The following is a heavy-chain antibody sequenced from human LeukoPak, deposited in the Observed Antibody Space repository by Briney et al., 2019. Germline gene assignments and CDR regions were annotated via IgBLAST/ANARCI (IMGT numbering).Heavy chain of an antibody. J-gene: IGHJ5*02. CDR3: AHRRDAAAGHNWFDP. V-gene: IGHV2-5*02. CDR2: IYWDDDK. Sequence: SGPTLVNPTQTLTLTCTFSGFSLSTSGVGVGWIRQPPVKALEWLALIYWDDDKRYSPSLKSRLTITKDTSKSQVVLTMTNMDPVDTATYYCAHRRDAAAGHNWFDPWGQGTLVTVSS. D-gene: IGHD6-13*01. CDR1: GFSLSTSGVG.